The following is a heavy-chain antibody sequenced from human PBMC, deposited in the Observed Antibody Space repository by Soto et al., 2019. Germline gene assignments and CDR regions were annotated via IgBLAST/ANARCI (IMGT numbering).Heavy chain of an antibody. J-gene: IGHJ6*02. CDR3: AKSVGATPYYYYGMDV. CDR1: GFTFSSYG. Sequence: GGSLGLSCAASGFTFSSYGMHWVRQAPGKGLEWVAVISYDGSNKYYADSVKGRFTISRDNSKNTLYLQMNSLRAEDTAVYYCAKSVGATPYYYYGMDVWGQGTTVTVSS. V-gene: IGHV3-30*18. D-gene: IGHD1-26*01. CDR2: ISYDGSNK.